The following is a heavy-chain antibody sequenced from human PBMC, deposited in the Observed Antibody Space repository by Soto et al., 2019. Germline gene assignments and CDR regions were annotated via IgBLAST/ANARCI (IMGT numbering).Heavy chain of an antibody. CDR1: GGTFRSYA. CDR2: IILIFGTV. D-gene: IGHD6-13*01. J-gene: IGHJ6*02. CDR3: ARETYSTTWYVYYYGMDV. V-gene: IGHV1-69*01. Sequence: QVQLVQSGAEVKKPGSSVKVSCKASGGTFRSYAINWVRQAPGQGLEWMGGIILIFGTVKYAQKFQGRVTITADESTSTVYMELSSLRSDDTAVYYCARETYSTTWYVYYYGMDVWGQGTTVTVSS.